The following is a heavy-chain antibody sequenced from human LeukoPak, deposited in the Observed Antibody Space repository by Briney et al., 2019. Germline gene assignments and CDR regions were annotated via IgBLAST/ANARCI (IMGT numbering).Heavy chain of an antibody. Sequence: ASVKVSCKASGYTFTGYYMHWVRQAPGQGLEWMGWINPNSGGTNYAQKFQGRVTMTRDMSISTAYMELSRLRSDDTAVYYCARALTIFERGYYYYYYMDVWGKGTTVTVS. D-gene: IGHD3-3*01. CDR2: INPNSGGT. V-gene: IGHV1-2*02. CDR3: ARALTIFERGYYYYYYMDV. CDR1: GYTFTGYY. J-gene: IGHJ6*03.